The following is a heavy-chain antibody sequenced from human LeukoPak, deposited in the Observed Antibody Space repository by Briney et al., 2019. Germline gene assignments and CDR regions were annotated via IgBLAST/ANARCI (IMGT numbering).Heavy chain of an antibody. J-gene: IGHJ4*02. Sequence: GESLTISCKVSGYSFSSYWITWVRQMPGKGLEWMGSIDPSDSYINNSPSFQGHVTISADKSISTAYLQWSGLKASDTAIYYCARRAYSYGSFDFWGQGTLVTVSS. CDR2: IDPSDSYI. CDR3: ARRAYSYGSFDF. CDR1: GYSFSSYW. V-gene: IGHV5-10-1*01. D-gene: IGHD5-18*01.